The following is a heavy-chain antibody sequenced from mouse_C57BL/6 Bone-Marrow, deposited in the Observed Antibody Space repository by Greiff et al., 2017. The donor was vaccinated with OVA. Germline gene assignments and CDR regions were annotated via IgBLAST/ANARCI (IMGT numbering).Heavy chain of an antibody. D-gene: IGHD1-1*01. CDR2: IYPGDGDT. V-gene: IGHV1-80*01. CDR1: GYAFSSYW. Sequence: VKLQESGAELVKPGASVKISCKASGYAFSSYWMNWVKQRPGKGLEWIGQIYPGDGDTNYNGKFKGKATLTADKSSSTAYMQLSSLTSEDSAVYFCARSTSTVVVFDYWGQGTTLTVSS. J-gene: IGHJ2*01. CDR3: ARSTSTVVVFDY.